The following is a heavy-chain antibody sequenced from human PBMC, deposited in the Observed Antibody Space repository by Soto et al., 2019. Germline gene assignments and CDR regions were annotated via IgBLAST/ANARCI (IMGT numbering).Heavy chain of an antibody. CDR1: GFTFSSSW. J-gene: IGHJ4*02. CDR3: TRGPTGWFALDY. Sequence: DVQLVEYGGGLVQPGGSLRLSCAASGFTFSSSWMHWVRQAPGKGLVSVSRINSGASTTNYADSVKGRFTISRDNAKKTPYLHIESLPAGNTAVNYCTRGPTGWFALDYWGPGTLVTVSS. CDR2: INSGASTT. D-gene: IGHD6-19*01. V-gene: IGHV3-74*01.